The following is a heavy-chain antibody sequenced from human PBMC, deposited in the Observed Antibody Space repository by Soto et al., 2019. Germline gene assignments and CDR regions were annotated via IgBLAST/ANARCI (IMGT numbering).Heavy chain of an antibody. CDR3: AKDLRLWSKDYYYYGMDV. V-gene: IGHV3-30*18. Sequence: QVQLVESGGGVVQPGRSLRLSCAASGFTFSSYGMHWVRQPPGKGLEWVAVISYDGSKEFYADSVKGRFTISRDNSKNTLYLQMNSLRAEDTAVYYCAKDLRLWSKDYYYYGMDVWGQGTTVTVSS. D-gene: IGHD5-18*01. J-gene: IGHJ6*02. CDR2: ISYDGSKE. CDR1: GFTFSSYG.